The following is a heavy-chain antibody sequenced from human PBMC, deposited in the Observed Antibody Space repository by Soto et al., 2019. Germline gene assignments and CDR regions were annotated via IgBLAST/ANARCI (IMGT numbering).Heavy chain of an antibody. CDR3: AKGRHSYGPEAFDI. V-gene: IGHV3-23*01. Sequence: VGPLRLSCAASGFTFRSLAMRRVIQDPGKGLEWVSAITGSGIRTHYADSVKGRFTISRDNSTNTLYLQMNSLSAEDTAVYYCAKGRHSYGPEAFDIWGQGTMVTVSS. CDR1: GFTFRSLA. J-gene: IGHJ3*02. CDR2: ITGSGIRT. D-gene: IGHD5-18*01.